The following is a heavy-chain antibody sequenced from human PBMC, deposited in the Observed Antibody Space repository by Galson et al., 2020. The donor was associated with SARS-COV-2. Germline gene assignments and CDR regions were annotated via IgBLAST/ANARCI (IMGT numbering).Heavy chain of an antibody. CDR2: IYTSGST. D-gene: IGHD2-15*01. Sequence: SETLSLTCTVSGGSISSGSYYWSWIRQPAGKGLEWIGRIYTSGSTNYNPSLKSRVTISVDTSKNQFSLKLSSVTAADTAVYYCAREFRDSCPDYWGQGTLVTVSS. CDR3: AREFRDSCPDY. V-gene: IGHV4-61*02. J-gene: IGHJ4*02. CDR1: GGSISSGSYY.